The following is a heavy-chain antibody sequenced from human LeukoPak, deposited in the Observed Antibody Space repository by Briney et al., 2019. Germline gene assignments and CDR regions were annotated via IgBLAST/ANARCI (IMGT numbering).Heavy chain of an antibody. CDR2: IKQDGSEK. D-gene: IGHD6-19*01. V-gene: IGHV3-7*01. J-gene: IGHJ4*02. CDR1: GFTFSGYW. CDR3: ASHGYSSGWYYFDY. Sequence: GGSLRLSCAASGFTFSGYWMSWVRQAPGKGLEWVANIKQDGSEKYYVDSVKGRFPISRDNAKNSLYLQMNSLRAEDTAVYYCASHGYSSGWYYFDYWGQGTLVTVSS.